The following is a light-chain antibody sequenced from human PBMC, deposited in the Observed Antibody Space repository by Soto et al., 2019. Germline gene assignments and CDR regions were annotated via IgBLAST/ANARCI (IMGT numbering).Light chain of an antibody. Sequence: QSVLTQPPSASGTPGQRVTISCSGSSSNIGSKTVNWYQQLPGTAPKLLIYSNNQRTSGVPDRFSVSKSGTSASLAISGLQSEDEDDYYCAAWDDSLNGVVFGGGTKLTVL. J-gene: IGLJ2*01. V-gene: IGLV1-44*01. CDR1: SSNIGSKT. CDR2: SNN. CDR3: AAWDDSLNGVV.